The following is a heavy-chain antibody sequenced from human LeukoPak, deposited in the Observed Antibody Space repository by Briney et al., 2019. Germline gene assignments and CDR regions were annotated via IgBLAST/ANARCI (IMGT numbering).Heavy chain of an antibody. J-gene: IGHJ4*02. CDR3: ARENYYDSSGYYLAHDY. D-gene: IGHD3-22*01. V-gene: IGHV3-33*01. CDR2: IWYDGSNK. Sequence: GGSLRLSCAASGFTFSSYGMHWVRQAPGKGLEWVAVIWYDGSNKYYADSVKGRFTISRDNSKNTLYLQMNSLRAEDTAVYYCARENYYDSSGYYLAHDYWGQGTLVTVSS. CDR1: GFTFSSYG.